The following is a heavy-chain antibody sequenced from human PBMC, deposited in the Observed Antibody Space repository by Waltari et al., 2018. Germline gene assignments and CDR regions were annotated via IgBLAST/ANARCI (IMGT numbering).Heavy chain of an antibody. D-gene: IGHD6-13*01. CDR2: IKTDGSGT. CDR3: AIGGVETSWYWRY. J-gene: IGHJ4*02. V-gene: IGHV3-7*01. CDR1: GFTFRRLW. Sequence: EVQVVESGGGWVQPGGSLRPPCAAFGFTFRRLWMTWVRQAPGKGLEWVANIKTDGSGTYYVDSVKGRFTISRDNTKNSLYLQMSSLRAEDTAVYYCAIGGVETSWYWRYWGQGTLVTVSS.